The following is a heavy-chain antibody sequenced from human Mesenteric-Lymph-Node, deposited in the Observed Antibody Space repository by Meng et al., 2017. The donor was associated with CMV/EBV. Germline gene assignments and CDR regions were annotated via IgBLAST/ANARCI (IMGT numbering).Heavy chain of an antibody. Sequence: ASVKVSCKASGYTFINYGLSWVRQAPGQGLEWMGWISAYNSNTNYAQKIQGRVTMTTDTSTSTGYMELRSLRSDDTAVYYCARDFSWNTAMVTGALGYWGQGTLVTVSS. CDR1: GYTFINYG. V-gene: IGHV1-18*01. CDR3: ARDFSWNTAMVTGALGY. D-gene: IGHD5-18*01. J-gene: IGHJ4*02. CDR2: ISAYNSNT.